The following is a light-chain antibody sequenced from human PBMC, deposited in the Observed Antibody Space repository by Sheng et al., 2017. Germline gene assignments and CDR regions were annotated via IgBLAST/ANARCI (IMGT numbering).Light chain of an antibody. CDR2: DDS. V-gene: IGLV3-21*02. CDR3: QVWDRSNNQGV. J-gene: IGLJ3*02. Sequence: SYELTQPPSVSLAPGQTARITCGGDNIETKSVHWYQQKPGQAPFLVVSDDSDRTSGIPERFSGSNSGNTATLTISRVEAGDEADYFCQVWDRSNNQGVFGGGTKLTVL. CDR1: NIETKS.